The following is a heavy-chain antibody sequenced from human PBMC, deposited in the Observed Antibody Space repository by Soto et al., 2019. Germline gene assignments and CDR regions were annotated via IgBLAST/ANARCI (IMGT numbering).Heavy chain of an antibody. J-gene: IGHJ4*02. D-gene: IGHD3-22*01. CDR3: ARVEDYYDSSGYFDY. V-gene: IGHV4-38-2*01. CDR2: IYHSGST. Sequence: SETLSLTCAVSGYSISSGYYWGWIRQPPGKGLEWIGSIYHSGSTYYNPSLKSRVTISVDTSKNQFSLKLSSVTAADTAVYYCARVEDYYDSSGYFDYWGQGTLVTVS. CDR1: GYSISSGYY.